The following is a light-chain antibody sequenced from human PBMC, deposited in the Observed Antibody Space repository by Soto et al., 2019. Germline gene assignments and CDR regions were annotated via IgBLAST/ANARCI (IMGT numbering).Light chain of an antibody. CDR2: AAS. Sequence: DIQLTQSPSSLSASVGDRVSITCQASQDISNHLNWYQQKPGKAPNLLIYAASTLQSGVPSRFSGSGSGTDFTLTISCLQSEDFATYYCQQYYSYPRTFGQGTKVDIK. J-gene: IGKJ1*01. CDR1: QDISNH. CDR3: QQYYSYPRT. V-gene: IGKV1-16*01.